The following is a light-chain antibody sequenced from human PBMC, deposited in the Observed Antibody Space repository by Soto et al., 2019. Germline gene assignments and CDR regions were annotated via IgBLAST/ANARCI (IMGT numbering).Light chain of an antibody. V-gene: IGKV3-20*01. Sequence: EIVLKQFPDILSLSPGERATLSCRASQSVKNNYLAWYQQKPGQAPRFLIYDASSRATGIPDRFSASGSGTGFTLTISRLEPEDFAVYYCQQYGSTPLTFGGGTKVDIK. CDR2: DAS. CDR1: QSVKNNY. CDR3: QQYGSTPLT. J-gene: IGKJ4*01.